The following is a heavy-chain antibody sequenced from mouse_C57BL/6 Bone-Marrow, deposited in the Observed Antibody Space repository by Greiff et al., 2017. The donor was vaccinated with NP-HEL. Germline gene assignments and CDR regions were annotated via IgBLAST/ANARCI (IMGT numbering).Heavy chain of an antibody. Sequence: VQLQQSGTVLARPGASVKMSCKTSGYTFTSYWMHWVKQRPGQGLEWIGAIYPGNSDTSYNQKFKGKAKLTAVTSASTAYMELSSLTNEDSAVYYCTPYYYGSSYGDFDYWGQGTTLTVSS. J-gene: IGHJ2*01. CDR1: GYTFTSYW. D-gene: IGHD1-1*01. CDR2: IYPGNSDT. V-gene: IGHV1-5*01. CDR3: TPYYYGSSYGDFDY.